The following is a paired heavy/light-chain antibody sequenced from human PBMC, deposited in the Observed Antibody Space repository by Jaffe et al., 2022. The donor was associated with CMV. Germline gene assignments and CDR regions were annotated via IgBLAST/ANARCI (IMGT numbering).Light chain of an antibody. J-gene: IGKJ3*01. V-gene: IGKV2-28*01. CDR2: LGS. Sequence: DIVMTQSPLSLPVTPGEPASISCRSSQSLLHSNGYNYLDWYLQKPGQSPQLLIYLGSNRASGVPDRFSGSGSGTDFTLKISRVEAEDVGVYYCMQALQTVGTFGPGTKVDIK. CDR3: MQALQTVGT. CDR1: QSLLHSNGYNY.
Heavy chain of an antibody. D-gene: IGHD6-19*01. CDR3: TRDLRGSGWYLSYYYYGMDV. J-gene: IGHJ6*02. CDR2: IRSKAYGGTT. CDR1: GFTFGDYA. Sequence: EVQLVESGGGLVKPGRSLRLSCTASGFTFGDYAMSWFRQAPGKGLEWVGFIRSKAYGGTTEYAASVKGRFTISRDDSKSIAYLQMNSLKTEDTAVYYCTRDLRGSGWYLSYYYYGMDVWGQGTTVTVSS. V-gene: IGHV3-49*05.